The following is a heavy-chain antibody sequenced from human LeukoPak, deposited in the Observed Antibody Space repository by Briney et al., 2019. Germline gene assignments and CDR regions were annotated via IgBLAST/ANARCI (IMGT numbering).Heavy chain of an antibody. Sequence: GGSLRLSCAASGFTLSSYAMSWVRQAPGKGLEWVSAISVSGNTYHADSVKGRFTISRDSSKNTLYLQMNRLRDEDAAVYYCAKAPVTTCSGAYCYPFDYWGQGTLVTVSS. D-gene: IGHD2-21*01. CDR1: GFTLSSYA. J-gene: IGHJ4*02. CDR3: AKAPVTTCSGAYCYPFDY. CDR2: ISVSGNT. V-gene: IGHV3-23*01.